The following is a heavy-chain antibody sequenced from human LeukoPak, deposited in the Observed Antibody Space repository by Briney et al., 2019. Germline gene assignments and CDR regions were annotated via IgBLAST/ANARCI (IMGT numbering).Heavy chain of an antibody. CDR1: GGSFSGYY. J-gene: IGHJ6*03. CDR2: INHSGST. Sequence: SETLSLTCAVYGGSFSGYYWSWIRQPPGKGLEWIGEINHSGSTNYNPSLKSRVTISVDTSKNQFSLKLSSVTAADTAVYYCARPRSVTTFGVVIPSPYYYMDVRGKGTTVTVSS. V-gene: IGHV4-34*01. CDR3: ARPRSVTTFGVVIPSPYYYMDV. D-gene: IGHD3-3*01.